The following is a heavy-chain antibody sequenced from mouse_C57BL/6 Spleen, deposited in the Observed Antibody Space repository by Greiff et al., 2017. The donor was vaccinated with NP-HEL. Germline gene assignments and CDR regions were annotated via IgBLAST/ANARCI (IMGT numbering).Heavy chain of an antibody. D-gene: IGHD1-1*01. CDR3: ARGYYGSSYFDY. J-gene: IGHJ2*01. V-gene: IGHV5-12*01. CDR1: GFTFSDYY. CDR2: ISNGGGST. Sequence: EVNLVESGGGLVQPGGSLKLSCAASGFTFSDYYMYWVRQTPEKRLEWVAYISNGGGSTYYPDTVKGRFTISRDNAKNTLYLQMSRLKSEDTAMYYCARGYYGSSYFDYWGQGTTLTVSS.